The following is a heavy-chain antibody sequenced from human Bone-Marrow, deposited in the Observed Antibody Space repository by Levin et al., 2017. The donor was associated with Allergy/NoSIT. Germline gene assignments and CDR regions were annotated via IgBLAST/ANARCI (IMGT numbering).Heavy chain of an antibody. V-gene: IGHV3-7*01. CDR3: ARDRGLQIYHFYGMDV. D-gene: IGHD4-11*01. CDR2: IKQDGSEK. Sequence: PSETLSLTCEASEFSFSSYWMNWVRQAPGKGLEWVAGIKQDGSEKHYVESVKGRFTVSRDNTKNSVYLQMNSLRAEDTAIYYCARDRGLQIYHFYGMDVWGQGTTVTVSS. CDR1: EFSFSSYW. J-gene: IGHJ6*02.